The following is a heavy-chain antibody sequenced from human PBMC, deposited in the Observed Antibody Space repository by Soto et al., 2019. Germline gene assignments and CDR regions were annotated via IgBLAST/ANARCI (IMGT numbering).Heavy chain of an antibody. J-gene: IGHJ4*02. D-gene: IGHD3-22*01. V-gene: IGHV1-18*01. CDR3: AATDYYDSSGYPASSGY. Sequence: ASVKVSCKASGYTFTSYGISWVRQAPGQGLEWMGWISAYNGNTNYAQKLQGRVTMTTDTSTSTAYMELRSLRSDDTAVYYCAATDYYDSSGYPASSGYWGQGTLVTVS. CDR2: ISAYNGNT. CDR1: GYTFTSYG.